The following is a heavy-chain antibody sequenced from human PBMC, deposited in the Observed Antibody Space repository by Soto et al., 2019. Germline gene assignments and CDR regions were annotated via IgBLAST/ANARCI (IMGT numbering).Heavy chain of an antibody. Sequence: GGSLRLSCAASGFTFSSYWMHWVRQAPGKGLVWVSRINSDGSSTSYADSVKGRFTIYRDNAKNTLYLQMNSLRAEDTAVYYCARERVEYCSGGSCYSNDYWGQGTLVTVSS. J-gene: IGHJ4*02. CDR2: INSDGSST. V-gene: IGHV3-74*01. D-gene: IGHD2-15*01. CDR3: ARERVEYCSGGSCYSNDY. CDR1: GFTFSSYW.